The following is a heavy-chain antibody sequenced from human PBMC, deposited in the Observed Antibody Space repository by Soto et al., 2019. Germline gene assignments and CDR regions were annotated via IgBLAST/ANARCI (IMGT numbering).Heavy chain of an antibody. J-gene: IGHJ6*02. CDR1: GGSISSSNW. Sequence: SETLSLTXAVSGGSISSSNWWSWVRQPPGKGLEWIGEIYHSGSTNYNPSLKSRVTISVDKSKNQFSLKLSSVTAADTAVYYCARMIVVAKYYGMDVWGQGTTVTVSS. V-gene: IGHV4-4*02. CDR3: ARMIVVAKYYGMDV. D-gene: IGHD3-22*01. CDR2: IYHSGST.